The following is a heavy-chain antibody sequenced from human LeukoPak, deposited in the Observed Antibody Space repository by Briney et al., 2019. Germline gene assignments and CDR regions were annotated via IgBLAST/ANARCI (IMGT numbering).Heavy chain of an antibody. Sequence: GGSLRLSCAASGFTFSSYEMNWVRQAPGKGLEWVSYISSSGSTKYYADSVKGRFTISRDNAKNTLYLQMNSLRAEDTAVYYCARVPHCSGGSCYSLLRYYYYGMDVWGQGTTVTVSS. V-gene: IGHV3-48*03. D-gene: IGHD2-15*01. CDR3: ARVPHCSGGSCYSLLRYYYYGMDV. CDR1: GFTFSSYE. J-gene: IGHJ6*02. CDR2: ISSSGSTK.